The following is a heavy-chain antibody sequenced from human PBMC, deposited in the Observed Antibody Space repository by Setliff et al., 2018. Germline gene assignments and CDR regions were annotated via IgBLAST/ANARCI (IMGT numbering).Heavy chain of an antibody. V-gene: IGHV3-7*03. Sequence: HPGGSLRLSCAASGFTFSSYWMNWVRQAPGKGLEWVANIKQDGSEKYYVDSVKGRFTISRDNAKNSLYLQMNSLRAEDTAVYYCAKDNAYSSSWYYYYYYMDVWGKGTTVTVSS. D-gene: IGHD6-13*01. CDR2: IKQDGSEK. J-gene: IGHJ6*03. CDR1: GFTFSSYW. CDR3: AKDNAYSSSWYYYYYYMDV.